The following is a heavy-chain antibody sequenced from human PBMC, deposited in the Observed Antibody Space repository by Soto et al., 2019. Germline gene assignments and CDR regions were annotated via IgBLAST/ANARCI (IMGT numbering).Heavy chain of an antibody. Sequence: QLQLQESGPGLVKPSETLSLTCSVSDDSINSDKYYWGWIRQPPGKGLEWIGSIYYRGNAYYNPSLPTRATLSLDKSKSQFSLKLNSVAAADSAVYFCARLEGLATISYYFDSWGPGALVTVSS. D-gene: IGHD3-9*01. V-gene: IGHV4-39*01. CDR2: IYYRGNA. CDR3: ARLEGLATISYYFDS. CDR1: DDSINSDKYY. J-gene: IGHJ4*02.